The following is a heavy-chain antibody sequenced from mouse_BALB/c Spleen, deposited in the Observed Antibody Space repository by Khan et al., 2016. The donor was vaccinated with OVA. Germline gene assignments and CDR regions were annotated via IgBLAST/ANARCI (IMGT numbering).Heavy chain of an antibody. V-gene: IGHV1-20*02. Sequence: EVQLQQSGPELVRPGASVKISCKASGYSFTGYFMNWVMQSHGKSLEWIGRINPHIGETFYNQRFKDKATLTVDESSSKAHLELRSLASEHSAVYYCTRIYRSDFDYWGQGTTLTVSS. D-gene: IGHD1-1*01. CDR2: INPHIGET. CDR3: TRIYRSDFDY. CDR1: GYSFTGYF. J-gene: IGHJ2*01.